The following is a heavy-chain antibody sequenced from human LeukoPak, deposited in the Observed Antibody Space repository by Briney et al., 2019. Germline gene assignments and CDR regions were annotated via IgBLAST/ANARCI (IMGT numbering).Heavy chain of an antibody. D-gene: IGHD3-10*01. Sequence: ASVKVSCKASGYILTSYGISWVRQAPGQGLEWMGWISTYNGNTNYAQKLQGRVTLTTDTSSSTAYMELRSLRSDDTAVYYCARAPGYYGDYWGQGTLVTVSS. CDR3: ARAPGYYGDY. CDR2: ISTYNGNT. J-gene: IGHJ4*02. V-gene: IGHV1-18*01. CDR1: GYILTSYG.